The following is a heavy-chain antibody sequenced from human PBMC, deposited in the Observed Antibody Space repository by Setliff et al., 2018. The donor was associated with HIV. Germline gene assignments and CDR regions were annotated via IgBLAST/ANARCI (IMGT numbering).Heavy chain of an antibody. CDR2: IIPFLGVR. V-gene: IGHV1-69*10. Sequence: SVKVSCKASGYTSTSFSLHWVRQAPGQGLEWMGGIIPFLGVRDYAQKFQGRVTITADESTCTGYMELRSLQSEDTAVYYCARGTNYYDSHSFPQYYYNAMDVWGQGTTVTVSS. J-gene: IGHJ6*02. CDR3: ARGTNYYDSHSFPQYYYNAMDV. D-gene: IGHD3-10*01. CDR1: GYTSTSFS.